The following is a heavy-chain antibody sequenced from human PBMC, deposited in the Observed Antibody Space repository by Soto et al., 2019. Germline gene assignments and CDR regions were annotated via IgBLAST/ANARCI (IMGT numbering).Heavy chain of an antibody. V-gene: IGHV3-30-3*01. J-gene: IGHJ6*02. CDR2: ISYDGGNK. D-gene: IGHD3-22*01. Sequence: GRSLRLSCAASGFTFSDYNMHWVRQAPGKGLEWVALISYDGGNKYYADSVKGRFTISRDNSKNTLYLQMNSLRAEDTAVYYCARDPPDSSGYYSFVLAYYHCSTDVSGPGPMVT. CDR1: GFTFSDYN. CDR3: ARDPPDSSGYYSFVLAYYHCSTDV.